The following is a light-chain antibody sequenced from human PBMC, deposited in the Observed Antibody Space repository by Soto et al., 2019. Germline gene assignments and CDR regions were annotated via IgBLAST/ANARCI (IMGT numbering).Light chain of an antibody. J-gene: IGKJ4*01. CDR1: QYIGRY. Sequence: DIQMTQSPSSLSASVVDRVTITCRAGQYIGRYLNRYQQKPGKAPKLLIYAASSLHSGVPSRFSGSGSGTDFTLTISSLQPEDFATYSCQQTYRTPLTFGGGTKVDIK. V-gene: IGKV1-39*01. CDR2: AAS. CDR3: QQTYRTPLT.